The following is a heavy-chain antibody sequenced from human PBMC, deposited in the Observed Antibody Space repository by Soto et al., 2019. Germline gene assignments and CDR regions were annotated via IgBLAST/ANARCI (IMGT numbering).Heavy chain of an antibody. CDR1: GGSISSYY. CDR2: IYYSGST. CDR3: AKVMGDIVVVVAATKVEDAFDI. Sequence: SETLSLTCTVSGGSISSYYWSWIRQPPGKGLEWIGYIYYSGSTNYNPSLKSRVTISVDTSKNQFSLKLSSVTAADTAVYYCAKVMGDIVVVVAATKVEDAFDIWGQGTMVTVSS. D-gene: IGHD2-15*01. V-gene: IGHV4-59*08. J-gene: IGHJ3*02.